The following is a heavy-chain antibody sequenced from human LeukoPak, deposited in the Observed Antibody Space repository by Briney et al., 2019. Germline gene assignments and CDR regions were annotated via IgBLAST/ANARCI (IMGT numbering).Heavy chain of an antibody. CDR2: IYASGSS. J-gene: IGHJ5*02. CDR3: ARDYYGSIENWFDP. V-gene: IGHV4-4*07. D-gene: IGHD3-10*01. CDR1: GDSISSYY. Sequence: SETLSLTCTVSGDSISSYYWSWIRQPAGKGLEWIGRIYASGSSNYNPSLTSRVTVSVDTSKNQFSLNLNSVTAADTAVYYCARDYYGSIENWFDPWGQGTLVTVSS.